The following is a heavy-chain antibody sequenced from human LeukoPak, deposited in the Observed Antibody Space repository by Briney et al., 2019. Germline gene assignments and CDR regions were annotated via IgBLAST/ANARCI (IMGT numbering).Heavy chain of an antibody. CDR1: GFTFDDYA. J-gene: IGHJ4*02. Sequence: GRSLRLSCAASGFTFDDYAMHWVRQAPGKGLEWVSGISWNSGSIGYADSVKGRFTISRDNAKNSLYLQMNSLRAEDTALYYCAKDMARWGQGTLVTVSS. V-gene: IGHV3-9*01. CDR3: AKDMAR. CDR2: ISWNSGSI.